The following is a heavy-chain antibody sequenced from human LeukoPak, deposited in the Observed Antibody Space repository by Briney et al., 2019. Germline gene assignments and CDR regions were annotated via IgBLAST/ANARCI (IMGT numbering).Heavy chain of an antibody. J-gene: IGHJ4*02. D-gene: IGHD3-3*01. Sequence: PGGSLKLSCAASGFTFSSYGMHWVRQAPGKGLEWVANIKQDGSEKYYVDSVKGRFTISRDNAKNSLYLQMNSLRAEDTAVYHCASSDFWSGYWGQGTLVTVSS. V-gene: IGHV3-7*01. CDR2: IKQDGSEK. CDR3: ASSDFWSGY. CDR1: GFTFSSYG.